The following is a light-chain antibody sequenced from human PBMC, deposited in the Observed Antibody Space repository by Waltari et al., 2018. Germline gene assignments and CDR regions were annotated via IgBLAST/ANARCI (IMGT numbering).Light chain of an antibody. CDR2: GGS. V-gene: IGKV3-20*01. CDR3: QQYGTSPPT. CDR1: QSVTGNY. J-gene: IGKJ1*01. Sequence: EIVLTQSPGTLYLSPGERATLPCRAGQSVTGNYVAWYRQKPGQAPRLLIYGGSDRATGVPDRFSGSGFGTHFTLTIQRVEPEDFAVFYCQQYGTSPPTFGQGTRIEIK.